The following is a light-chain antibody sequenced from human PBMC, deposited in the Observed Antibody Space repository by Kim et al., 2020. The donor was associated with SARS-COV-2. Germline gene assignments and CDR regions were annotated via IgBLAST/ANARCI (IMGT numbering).Light chain of an antibody. V-gene: IGKV2-28*01. J-gene: IGKJ5*01. Sequence: DIVMTQSPLSLPVTPGEPASISCRSSQSLLQSNGYNYLDWYLQKPGQSPQLLIYLGSNRASGVPDRFSGSGSGTDFTMKISRVEAEDVGFYYCMEALQTPITFGQGTRLEIK. CDR3: MEALQTPIT. CDR2: LGS. CDR1: QSLLQSNGYNY.